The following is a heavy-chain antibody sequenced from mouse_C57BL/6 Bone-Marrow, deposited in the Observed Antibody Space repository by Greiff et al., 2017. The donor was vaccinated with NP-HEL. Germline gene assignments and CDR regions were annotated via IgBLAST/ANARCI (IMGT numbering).Heavy chain of an antibody. CDR1: GYTFTSYW. V-gene: IGHV1-7*01. J-gene: IGHJ2*01. D-gene: IGHD2-3*01. CDR3: ARRIYDGDYDY. Sequence: VQLQQSGAELAKPGASVTLSCKASGYTFTSYWLHWVKQRPGQGLELIGYLTPSSGSPKYNQKFKDKATLTAEKASSTDYMQLSSLTYEDSAVYYCARRIYDGDYDYWGQGTTLTVSS. CDR2: LTPSSGSP.